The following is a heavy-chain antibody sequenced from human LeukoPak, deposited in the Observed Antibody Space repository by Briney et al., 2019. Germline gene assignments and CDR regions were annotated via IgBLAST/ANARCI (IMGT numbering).Heavy chain of an antibody. Sequence: PSETLSLTCTVSGDSINNYYWTWIRQPPGKGLEWIGYIFYTGTTKYNPSLKSRVTISVDTSKNQFSLKLSSVTAADTAVYYCARVSVHGYSDYWGQGTLVTVSS. CDR1: GDSINNYY. V-gene: IGHV4-59*01. D-gene: IGHD2-8*01. J-gene: IGHJ4*02. CDR2: IFYTGTT. CDR3: ARVSVHGYSDY.